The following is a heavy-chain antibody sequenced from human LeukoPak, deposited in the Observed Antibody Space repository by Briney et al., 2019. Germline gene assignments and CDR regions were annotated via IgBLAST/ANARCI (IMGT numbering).Heavy chain of an antibody. V-gene: IGHV4-4*07. D-gene: IGHD4-11*01. CDR3: ARGGPWTTVTTTGVPLDY. J-gene: IGHJ4*02. CDR2: IYPTGST. Sequence: SETLSLTCTVSGGSISSFYWTWIRQPAGKGLEWIGRIYPTGSTNYNPSLRSRVTMSVDTSKNQFSLRLISVTAADTAMYYCARGGPWTTVTTTGVPLDYWGQGTLVTVSS. CDR1: GGSISSFY.